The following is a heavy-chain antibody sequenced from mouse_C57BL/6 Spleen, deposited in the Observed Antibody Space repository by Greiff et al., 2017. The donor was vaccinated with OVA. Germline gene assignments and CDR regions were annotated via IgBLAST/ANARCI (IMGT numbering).Heavy chain of an antibody. J-gene: IGHJ2*01. D-gene: IGHD2-5*01. CDR3: ARDSYSNLDY. CDR1: GYSITSGYY. V-gene: IGHV3-6*01. Sequence: ESGPGLVKPSQSLSLTCSVTGYSITSGYYWNWIRQFPGNKLEWMGYISYDGSNNYNPSLKNRISITRDTSKNQFFLKLNSVTTEDTATYYCARDSYSNLDYWGQGTTLTVSS. CDR2: ISYDGSN.